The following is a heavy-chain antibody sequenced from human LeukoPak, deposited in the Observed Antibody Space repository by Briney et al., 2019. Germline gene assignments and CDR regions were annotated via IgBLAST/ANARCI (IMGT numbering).Heavy chain of an antibody. D-gene: IGHD2-8*01. J-gene: IGHJ5*02. CDR2: INPNSGGT. Sequence: ASVKVSCKASGYTFTGYYMHWVRQAPGQGLEWMGRINPNSGGTNYAQKFQGRVTMTRDTSISTAYMELSRLRSDDTAVYYCARDKDIVLMVYASGGFDPWGQGTLITVSS. V-gene: IGHV1-2*06. CDR1: GYTFTGYY. CDR3: ARDKDIVLMVYASGGFDP.